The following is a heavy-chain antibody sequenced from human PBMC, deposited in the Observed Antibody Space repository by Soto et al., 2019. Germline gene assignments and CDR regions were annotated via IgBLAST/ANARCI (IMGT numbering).Heavy chain of an antibody. Sequence: GRALSLSCAASGFTDSSSYMSSVRQAPGKGLEWVSFNYRGDSINYADPVKGRFTISTDNSKNVLFLQMSSLRADDTAVYYCAKTPYPFNGMDVWRQGTTVTVSS. CDR2: NYRGDSI. CDR3: AKTPYPFNGMDV. J-gene: IGHJ6*02. V-gene: IGHV3-66*01. CDR1: GFTDSSSY.